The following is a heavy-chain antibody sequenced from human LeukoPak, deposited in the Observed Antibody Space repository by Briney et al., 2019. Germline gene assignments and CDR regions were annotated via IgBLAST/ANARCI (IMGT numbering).Heavy chain of an antibody. Sequence: GAALQISCRGAGSTFTNYRIAWVRQMPRKGLEWMGIIYPGDSDTRYSPSFQGQVTISADKSISTAYLQWSSLKASDTAMYYCARQRAYSYGHGDYWGQGTLVTVSS. V-gene: IGHV5-51*01. D-gene: IGHD5-18*01. CDR3: ARQRAYSYGHGDY. J-gene: IGHJ4*02. CDR1: GSTFTNYR. CDR2: IYPGDSDT.